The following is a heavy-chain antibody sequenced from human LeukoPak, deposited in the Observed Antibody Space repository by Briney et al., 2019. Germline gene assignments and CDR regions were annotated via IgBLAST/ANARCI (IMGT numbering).Heavy chain of an antibody. D-gene: IGHD5-12*01. Sequence: GGSLRLSCAASGFTFSSYSMNWVRQAPGKGLEWVSSIGSSSSYIYYADSVKGRFTISRDNAKNSLYLQMNSLRAEDTAVYYCAREYSGYDFRRNWFDPWGQGTLVTVSS. CDR2: IGSSSSYI. J-gene: IGHJ5*02. V-gene: IGHV3-21*01. CDR1: GFTFSSYS. CDR3: AREYSGYDFRRNWFDP.